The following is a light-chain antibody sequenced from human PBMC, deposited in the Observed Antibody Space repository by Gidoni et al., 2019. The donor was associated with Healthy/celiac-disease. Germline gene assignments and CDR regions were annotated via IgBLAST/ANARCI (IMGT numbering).Light chain of an antibody. V-gene: IGKV1-9*01. CDR2: AAS. J-gene: IGKJ3*01. CDR1: QGISSY. CDR3: QQLNSYPP. Sequence: IQLTQSPSFLSASVGDRVTITCRASQGISSYLAWYQQKPGKAPKLLIYAASTLQSGVPSRFSGSGSGTEFTLTISSLQPEDFATYYCQQLNSYPPFGPGTKVDIK.